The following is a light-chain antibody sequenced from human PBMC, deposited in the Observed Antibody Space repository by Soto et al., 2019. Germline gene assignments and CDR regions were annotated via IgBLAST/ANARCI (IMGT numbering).Light chain of an antibody. Sequence: QSVLTQPPSASGSPGQSVTISCTGTSSDVGAYIFVSWYQQHPGKAPKLMVYDVNRRPPGAPDRFFGSKSGNTASLTVSGLQAEDEADYYCVSFAGGTYVFGTGTKVTVL. CDR2: DVN. CDR3: VSFAGGTYV. J-gene: IGLJ1*01. CDR1: SSDVGAYIF. V-gene: IGLV2-8*01.